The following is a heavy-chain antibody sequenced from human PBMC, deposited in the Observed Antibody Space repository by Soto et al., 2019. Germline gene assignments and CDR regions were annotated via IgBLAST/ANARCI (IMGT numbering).Heavy chain of an antibody. CDR1: GFTFSSYA. J-gene: IGHJ4*02. Sequence: PGGSLRLSCAASGFTFSSYAMRWVRQAPGKGLEWVAVISYDGSNKYYADSVKGRFTISRDNSKNTLYLQMNSLRAEDTAVYYCARAEYYYDSSGYCDYWGQGTLVTVSS. D-gene: IGHD3-22*01. CDR2: ISYDGSNK. CDR3: ARAEYYYDSSGYCDY. V-gene: IGHV3-30-3*01.